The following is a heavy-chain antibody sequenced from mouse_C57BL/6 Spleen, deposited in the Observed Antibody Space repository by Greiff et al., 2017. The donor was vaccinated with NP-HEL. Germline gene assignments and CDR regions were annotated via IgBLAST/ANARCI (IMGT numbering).Heavy chain of an antibody. CDR1: GFTFSDYY. Sequence: EVMLVESEGGLVQPGSSMKLSCTASGFTFSDYYMAWVRQVPEKGLEWVANINYDGSSTYYLDSLKSRFIISRDNAQNILYMQMSSLKSEDTATYYCAREGCDYDVPSDYWGQGTTLTVSS. J-gene: IGHJ2*01. CDR2: INYDGSST. CDR3: AREGCDYDVPSDY. V-gene: IGHV5-16*01. D-gene: IGHD2-4*01.